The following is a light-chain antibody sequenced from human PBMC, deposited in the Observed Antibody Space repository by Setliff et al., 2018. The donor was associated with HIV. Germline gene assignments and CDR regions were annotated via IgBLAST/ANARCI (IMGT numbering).Light chain of an antibody. J-gene: IGLJ1*01. V-gene: IGLV2-23*02. CDR2: EVS. CDR1: SSDVGGYNY. CDR3: CSYAGSSTYV. Sequence: QSALTQPASVSGSPGQSITISCTGTSSDVGGYNYVSWYQQHPGKAPKLMIYEVSNRPSGVSNRFSGSKSGNTASLTISDLQAEDEADYYCCSYAGSSTYVFGTGTKVTVL.